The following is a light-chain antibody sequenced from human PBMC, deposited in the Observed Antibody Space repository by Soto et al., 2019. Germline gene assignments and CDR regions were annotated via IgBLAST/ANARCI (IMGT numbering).Light chain of an antibody. Sequence: EIVLTQSPATLSLSPGERVTLSCRAIQSVASTYLAWYQQRPGQAPRLLISGASTRATGIPARFTGGGSGTEFTLTISSLQSEDFAVYYCQQYNNWPPYTFGQGTRLEI. V-gene: IGKV3-15*01. CDR2: GAS. CDR3: QQYNNWPPYT. CDR1: QSVASTY. J-gene: IGKJ5*01.